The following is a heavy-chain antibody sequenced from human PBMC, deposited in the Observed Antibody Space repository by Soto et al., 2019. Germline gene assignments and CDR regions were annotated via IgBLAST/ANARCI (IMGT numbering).Heavy chain of an antibody. CDR2: ISYDGSNK. CDR1: GFTFSSYG. D-gene: IGHD2-8*01. CDR3: AKDRFRYGLLMGQGL. Sequence: GGSLRLSCAASGFTFSSYGMHWVRQAPGKGLEWVAVISYDGSNKYYADSVKGRFTISRDNSKNTLYLQMNSLRAEDTAVYYCAKDRFRYGLLMGQGLWGQGTLVTVSS. J-gene: IGHJ4*02. V-gene: IGHV3-30*18.